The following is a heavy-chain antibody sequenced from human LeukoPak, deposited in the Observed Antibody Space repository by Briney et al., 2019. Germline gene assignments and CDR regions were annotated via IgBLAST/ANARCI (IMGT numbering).Heavy chain of an antibody. J-gene: IGHJ3*02. D-gene: IGHD1-1*01. CDR3: AGETGIIAPGAFDI. V-gene: IGHV3-53*01. CDR1: GFTVSNNY. CDR2: IYSGGST. Sequence: SGGSLRLSCAASGFTVSNNYMTWVRQAPGKGLEWVSVIYSGGSTYYADSVKGRFTISRDNSKNTLYLQMNSLRAEDTAMYYCAGETGIIAPGAFDIWGQGTMVTVSS.